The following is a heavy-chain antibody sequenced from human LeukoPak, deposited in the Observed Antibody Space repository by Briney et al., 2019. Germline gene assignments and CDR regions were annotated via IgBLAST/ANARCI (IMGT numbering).Heavy chain of an antibody. CDR3: ARAVGYSSSWYDDY. Sequence: PSQTLSLTCTGSGGSISSGDCYWSWIRQPPGKGLEWIGYIYYSGSTYYNPSLKSRLTISVDTSKNQLSLKLPSVTAADTAVYYCARAVGYSSSWYDDYWGQGTLVTVSS. CDR2: IYYSGST. V-gene: IGHV4-30-4*01. D-gene: IGHD6-13*01. J-gene: IGHJ4*02. CDR1: GGSISSGDCY.